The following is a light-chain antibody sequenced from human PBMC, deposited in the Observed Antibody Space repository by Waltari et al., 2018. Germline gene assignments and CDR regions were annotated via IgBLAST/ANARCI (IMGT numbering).Light chain of an antibody. Sequence: DIQMTQSPSTASASVGDRVTITCRASQSINSWLAWYQQKPGKAPKLLLYKASTLESGVPSRFSGSGSGTEFTLTISSLQPDDFATYYCHQYNSYSAFGQGTKVEVK. CDR2: KAS. CDR3: HQYNSYSA. J-gene: IGKJ1*01. V-gene: IGKV1-5*03. CDR1: QSINSW.